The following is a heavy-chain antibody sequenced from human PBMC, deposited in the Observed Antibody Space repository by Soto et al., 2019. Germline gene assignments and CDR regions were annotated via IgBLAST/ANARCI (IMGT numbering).Heavy chain of an antibody. CDR3: ATYYSNGYYYYYGMDV. Sequence: ASVKVSCKASGYTFTGYYMHWVRQAPGQGLEWMGWINPNSGGTNYAQEFQGRVTMTRDTSISTAYMELSRLRSDDTAVYYCATYYSNGYYYYYGMDVWGQGTTVTVSS. J-gene: IGHJ6*02. CDR1: GYTFTGYY. D-gene: IGHD4-4*01. CDR2: INPNSGGT. V-gene: IGHV1-2*02.